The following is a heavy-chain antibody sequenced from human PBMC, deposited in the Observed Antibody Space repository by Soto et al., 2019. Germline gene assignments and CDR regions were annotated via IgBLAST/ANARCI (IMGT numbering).Heavy chain of an antibody. CDR2: IYYSGYT. V-gene: IGHV4-39*01. Sequence: PSETLSLTCTVSGGSISSSSYYWGWIRQPPGKGLEWIGSIYYSGYTYYNPSLKSRVTISVDTSKNQFSLKLSSVTAADTAVYYCARVPNVDIVATTDAFDIWGQGTMVTVSS. CDR3: ARVPNVDIVATTDAFDI. D-gene: IGHD5-12*01. CDR1: GGSISSSSYY. J-gene: IGHJ3*02.